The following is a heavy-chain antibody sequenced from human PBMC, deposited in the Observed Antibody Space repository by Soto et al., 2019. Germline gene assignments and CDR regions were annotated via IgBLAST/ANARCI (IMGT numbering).Heavy chain of an antibody. CDR2: ISDSGGLT. D-gene: IGHD6-6*01. J-gene: IGHJ3*02. CDR1: VFAFISHP. Sequence: GWSLRLACASSVFAFISHPMSWVRQAPERGLEWVSGISDSGGLTYNADSVKGRFTISRDNSKNTLYLQMNSLRAEDTALYYCARRAFGSSRSFDIWGQGTMVTVSS. CDR3: ARRAFGSSRSFDI. V-gene: IGHV3-23*01.